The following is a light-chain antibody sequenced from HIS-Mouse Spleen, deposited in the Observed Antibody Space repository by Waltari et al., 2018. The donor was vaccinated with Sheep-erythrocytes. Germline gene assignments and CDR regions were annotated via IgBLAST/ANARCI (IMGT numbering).Light chain of an antibody. J-gene: IGLJ3*02. Sequence: QSVLTQPPSASGTTGQRVTISCSGSSSNIGSNYVYWYQQRPGTAAKLLIYRNNQRPSGVPDRFSGSKSGTSASLAISGLRSEDEADYYCAAWDDSLSGPVFGGGTKLTVL. CDR1: SSNIGSNY. V-gene: IGLV1-47*01. CDR2: RNN. CDR3: AAWDDSLSGPV.